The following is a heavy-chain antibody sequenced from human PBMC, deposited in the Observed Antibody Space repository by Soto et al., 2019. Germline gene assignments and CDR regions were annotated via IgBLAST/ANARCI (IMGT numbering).Heavy chain of an antibody. D-gene: IGHD2-8*01. CDR1: GFTVSSNY. Sequence: EVQLVETGGGLIQPGGSLRLSCAVSGFTVSSNYMNWVRRAPGKGLEWVSVIYSGGTTDYADSVKGRFTISRDSSKNTLDLQMNSLRAEDTAVYYCARGLSLSEWWFGYWGQGTLVTVSS. CDR3: ARGLSLSEWWFGY. CDR2: IYSGGTT. V-gene: IGHV3-53*02. J-gene: IGHJ4*02.